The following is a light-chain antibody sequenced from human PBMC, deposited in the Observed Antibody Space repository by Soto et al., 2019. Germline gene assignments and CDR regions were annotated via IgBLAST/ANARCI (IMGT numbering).Light chain of an antibody. Sequence: QSVLTQPASVSGSPGQSITISCTGTSSDIGAYNFVSWYQQHPGNAPKLMLYDVNIRPSGVSNCFSGSKARQTPSLTISGLQAEGGAEYYCTSWTTSTTMIFGGGTKVTVL. CDR2: DVN. V-gene: IGLV2-14*03. J-gene: IGLJ2*01. CDR3: TSWTTSTTMI. CDR1: SSDIGAYNF.